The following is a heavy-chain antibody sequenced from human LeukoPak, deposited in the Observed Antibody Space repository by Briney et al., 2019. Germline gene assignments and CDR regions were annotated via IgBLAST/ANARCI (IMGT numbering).Heavy chain of an antibody. CDR3: ARGNRGDNWNDPVIAFDV. CDR2: INHRGST. V-gene: IGHV4-34*01. D-gene: IGHD1-1*01. J-gene: IGHJ3*01. Sequence: SSETLSLTCAVYGGSFSGYCWNWLRQPPGKGVEWIGEINHRGSTNYNPSLKRRVTISIDTSKNQFSLKLTFVTAADTGVYYCARGNRGDNWNDPVIAFDVWGRGTMVTVSS. CDR1: GGSFSGYC.